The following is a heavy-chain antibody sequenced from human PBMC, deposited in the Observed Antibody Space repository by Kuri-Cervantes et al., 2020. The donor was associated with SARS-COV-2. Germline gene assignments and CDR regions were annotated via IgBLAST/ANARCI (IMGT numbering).Heavy chain of an antibody. CDR2: ISSSSSYI. J-gene: IGHJ4*02. V-gene: IGHV3-21*04. Sequence: GGSLRLSCAASGFTFSSYSMNWVRQAPGKGLEWVSSISSSSSYIYYADSVKGRFAISRDSSKNTLYLQMNSLRAEDTAIYYCAKRGKTNRPLYYFDYWGQGTLVTVSS. CDR1: GFTFSSYS. CDR3: AKRGKTNRPLYYFDY. D-gene: IGHD2-8*01.